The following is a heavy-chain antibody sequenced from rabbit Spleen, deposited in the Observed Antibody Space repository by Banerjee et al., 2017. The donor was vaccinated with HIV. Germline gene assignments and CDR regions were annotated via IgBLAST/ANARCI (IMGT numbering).Heavy chain of an antibody. CDR2: IYTGSSGST. Sequence: QSLEESGGGLVQPEGSLTLTCTASGFSFSSSYYMSWVRQAPGKGLEWIACIYTGSSGSTYYASWAKGRFTISRTSSTTVTLQMTSLTAADTATYFCARDLTGVIGWNFGLWGQGTLVTVS. CDR1: GFSFSSSYY. J-gene: IGHJ4*01. CDR3: ARDLTGVIGWNFGL. V-gene: IGHV1S40*01. D-gene: IGHD1-1*01.